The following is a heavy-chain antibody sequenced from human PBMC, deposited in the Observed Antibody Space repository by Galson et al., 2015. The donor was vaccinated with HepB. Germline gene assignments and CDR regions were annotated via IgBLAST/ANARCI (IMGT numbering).Heavy chain of an antibody. CDR3: ARGLDVCGYYGQDY. D-gene: IGHD3-3*01. CDR2: IWYDGSNK. Sequence: SLRLSCAASGFTFSSYGMHWVRQAPGKGLEWVAVIWYDGSNKYYADSVKGRFTISRDNSKNTLYLQMNSLRAEDTAVYYCARGLDVCGYYGQDYWGQGTLVTVSS. J-gene: IGHJ4*02. CDR1: GFTFSSYG. V-gene: IGHV3-33*01.